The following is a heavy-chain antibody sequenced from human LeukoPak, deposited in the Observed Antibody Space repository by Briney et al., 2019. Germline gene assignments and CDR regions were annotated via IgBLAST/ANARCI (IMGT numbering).Heavy chain of an antibody. J-gene: IGHJ5*02. CDR3: AATGAGRGWYFGELQT. Sequence: PSETLSLTCTVSGGSFGTYYWTWVRQSAGKGLEWIGRLSPSGTTNYSPSLKNRVYVSGGTSKRQFSLSLRSVTAPDTAMYYCAATGAGRGWYFGELQTWGQGILVAVS. D-gene: IGHD6-19*01. CDR2: LSPSGTT. V-gene: IGHV4-4*07. CDR1: GGSFGTYY.